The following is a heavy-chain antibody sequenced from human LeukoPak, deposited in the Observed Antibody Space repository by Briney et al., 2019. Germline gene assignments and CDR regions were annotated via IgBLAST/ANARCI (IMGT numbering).Heavy chain of an antibody. CDR1: GGSFSGYY. CDR2: INHSGST. J-gene: IGHJ5*02. CDR3: ARGRGTGASGDNWFDP. D-gene: IGHD2-8*02. V-gene: IGHV4-34*01. Sequence: SETLPLTCAVYGGSFSGYYWSWIRQPPGKGLEWIGEINHSGSTNYNPSLKSRVTISVDTSKNQFSLKLSSVTAADTAVYYCARGRGTGASGDNWFDPWGQGTLVTVSS.